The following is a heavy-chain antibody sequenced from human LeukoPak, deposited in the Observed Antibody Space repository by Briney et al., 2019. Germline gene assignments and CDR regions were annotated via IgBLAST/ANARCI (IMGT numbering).Heavy chain of an antibody. CDR2: IKQDGSET. Sequence: GGSLRLSCAASGFGIGSYWMSWVRQAPGKGLEWVAIIKQDGSETLYADSVRNHFTISRDNAKNSAYLQMNSLRVEDTAVYFCAGGRGWLIDYWGQGALLTVSS. CDR3: AGGRGWLIDY. D-gene: IGHD6-19*01. V-gene: IGHV3-7*01. CDR1: GFGIGSYW. J-gene: IGHJ4*02.